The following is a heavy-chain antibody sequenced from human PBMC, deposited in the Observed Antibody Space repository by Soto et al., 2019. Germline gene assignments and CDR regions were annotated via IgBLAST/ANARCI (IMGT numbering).Heavy chain of an antibody. J-gene: IGHJ5*02. CDR1: GGSVSSYY. Sequence: PSETLSLTCTVSGGSVSSYYWSGIRQPPGKGLEWIGYIYYSGSTNYNPSLKSRVTISVDTSKNQFSLKLSSVTAADTAVYYCARVGGNSGPNWFDPWGQGTLVTVSS. CDR2: IYYSGST. D-gene: IGHD2-21*02. V-gene: IGHV4-59*02. CDR3: ARVGGNSGPNWFDP.